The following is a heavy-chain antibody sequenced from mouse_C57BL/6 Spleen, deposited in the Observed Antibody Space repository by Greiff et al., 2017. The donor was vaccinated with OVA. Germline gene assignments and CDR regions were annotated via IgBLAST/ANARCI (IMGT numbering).Heavy chain of an antibody. CDR1: GFTFSDYG. D-gene: IGHD1-1*01. J-gene: IGHJ2*01. CDR2: ISSGSSTI. Sequence: EVKLMESGGGLVKPGGSLKLSCAASGFTFSDYGMHWVRQAPEKGLEWVAYISSGSSTIYYADTVKGRFTISRDNAKNTLFLQMTSLRSEDTAMYYCARPYYYGSSYFDYWGKGTTLTVSS. CDR3: ARPYYYGSSYFDY. V-gene: IGHV5-17*01.